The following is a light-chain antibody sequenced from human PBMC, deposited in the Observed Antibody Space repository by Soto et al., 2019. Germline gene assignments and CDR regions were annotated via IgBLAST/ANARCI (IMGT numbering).Light chain of an antibody. V-gene: IGLV2-14*01. CDR2: DVS. Sequence: QSALTQPASVSGSPGQSITISCTGTSSDVGGYNYVSWYQQHPGKAPKLIIYDVSNRPSGVSIRFSGSKSDNTASLTISGLQPEDEADYHCSSYTTSNTRQIVFGTGTKDRP. J-gene: IGLJ1*01. CDR3: SSYTTSNTRQIV. CDR1: SSDVGGYNY.